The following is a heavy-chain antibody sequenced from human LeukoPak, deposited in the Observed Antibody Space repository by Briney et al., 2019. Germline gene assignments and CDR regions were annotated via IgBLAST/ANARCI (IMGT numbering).Heavy chain of an antibody. J-gene: IGHJ4*02. Sequence: GGSLRLSCAASGLTFSGYDMHWVRQAPGKGLEWVSYISDTGSVIYYADSVKGRFTISRDNAQKSVYLQMNSLRAEDTAVYFCVGDSNGYFYGHDYWGQGTLVAVSS. V-gene: IGHV3-11*01. CDR1: GLTFSGYD. D-gene: IGHD3-22*01. CDR2: ISDTGSVI. CDR3: VGDSNGYFYGHDY.